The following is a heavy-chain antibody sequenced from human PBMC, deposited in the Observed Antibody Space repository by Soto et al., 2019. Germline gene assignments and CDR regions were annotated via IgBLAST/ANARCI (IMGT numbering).Heavy chain of an antibody. Sequence: GGSLRLSCAASGFTFSNAWMSWVRQAPGKGLEWVGRIKSKTDGGTTDYAAPVKGRFTISRDDSKNTLYLQMNSLKTEDTALYYCTTDRIPAAIRDAFDIWGQGTMVTVSS. CDR1: GFTFSNAW. V-gene: IGHV3-15*01. CDR2: IKSKTDGGTT. D-gene: IGHD2-2*01. CDR3: TTDRIPAAIRDAFDI. J-gene: IGHJ3*02.